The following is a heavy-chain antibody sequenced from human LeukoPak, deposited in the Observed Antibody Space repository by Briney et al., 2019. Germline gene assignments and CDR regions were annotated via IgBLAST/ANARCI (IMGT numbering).Heavy chain of an antibody. CDR2: INHSGST. V-gene: IGHV4-34*01. Sequence: SETLSLTCAVYGGSFSGYYWSWIRQPPGKGLEWIGEINHSGSTNYIPSLKSRVTISVDTSKKQFSLKPSSVTAADTAVYYCARVLEGSSGQHWYFDLWGRGTLVTVSS. J-gene: IGHJ2*01. CDR3: ARVLEGSSGQHWYFDL. CDR1: GGSFSGYY. D-gene: IGHD6-19*01.